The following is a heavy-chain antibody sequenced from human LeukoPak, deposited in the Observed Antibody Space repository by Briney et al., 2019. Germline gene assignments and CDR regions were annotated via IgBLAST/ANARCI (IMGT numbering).Heavy chain of an antibody. Sequence: PSETLSLTCAVYGGSFSGYYWSWIRQPPGKGLEWIGEISHSGSTNYNPSLKSRVTISVDTSKNQFSLKLSSVTAADTAVYYCARALNYIVVVPAAIRVDTVYGMDVWGQGTTVTVSS. CDR3: ARALNYIVVVPAAIRVDTVYGMDV. V-gene: IGHV4-34*01. D-gene: IGHD2-2*02. J-gene: IGHJ6*02. CDR1: GGSFSGYY. CDR2: ISHSGST.